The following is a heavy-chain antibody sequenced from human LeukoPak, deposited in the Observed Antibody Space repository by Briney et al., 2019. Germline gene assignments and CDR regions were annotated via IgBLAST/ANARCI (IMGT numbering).Heavy chain of an antibody. D-gene: IGHD1-7*01. CDR2: INPNSGGT. V-gene: IGHV1-2*02. CDR1: GYTFTGYY. J-gene: IGHJ3*02. Sequence: GASVKVSCKASGYTFTGYYMHWVRQAPGQGLEWMGWINPNSGGTNYAQKFQGRVTMTRDTSISTAYMELSRLRSDDTAVYYCARDLTGTTGGDAFDIWGQGTMVTVSS. CDR3: ARDLTGTTGGDAFDI.